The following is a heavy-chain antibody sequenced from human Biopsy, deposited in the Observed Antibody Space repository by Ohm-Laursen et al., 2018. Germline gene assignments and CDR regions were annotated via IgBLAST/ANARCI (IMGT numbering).Heavy chain of an antibody. V-gene: IGHV1-2*02. CDR3: ARDPLNGHKHFDY. CDR1: SYTLTDYN. J-gene: IGHJ4*02. Sequence: AASVKVSCNASSYTLTDYNIHWMRQAPGQGLEWLGYINCKTGATNYAQKFQGTVTMTRDTSISTAYLALGSLRSADTAIYYCARDPLNGHKHFDYWGQGSLVTVSS. CDR2: INCKTGAT. D-gene: IGHD2-8*01.